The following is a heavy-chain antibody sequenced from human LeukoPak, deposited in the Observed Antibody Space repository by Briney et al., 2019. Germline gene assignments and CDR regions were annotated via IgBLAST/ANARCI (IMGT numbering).Heavy chain of an antibody. Sequence: PSETLSLTCTVSGGSISSYYWSWIRQPPGKGLEWIGYIYYSGSTDYNPSLKSRVTISVDKSKNQFSLKLSSVTAADTAVYYCARGILDYDYVWGSYRLDYWGQGTLVTVSS. V-gene: IGHV4-59*12. J-gene: IGHJ4*02. CDR3: ARGILDYDYVWGSYRLDY. CDR2: IYYSGST. D-gene: IGHD3-16*02. CDR1: GGSISSYY.